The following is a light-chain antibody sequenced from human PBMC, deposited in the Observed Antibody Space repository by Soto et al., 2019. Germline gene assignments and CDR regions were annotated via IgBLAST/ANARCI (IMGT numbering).Light chain of an antibody. CDR2: DVS. J-gene: IGLJ3*02. V-gene: IGLV2-14*01. CDR3: SSYTSSSNWV. Sequence: QYVLTQPASVSGSPGQSITISCTGTSSDVGGYNYVSWYQQHPGKAPKLMIYDVSNRPSGVSNRFSGSKSGNTASLTISGLQAEDEADYYCSSYTSSSNWVFGGGTKLTVL. CDR1: SSDVGGYNY.